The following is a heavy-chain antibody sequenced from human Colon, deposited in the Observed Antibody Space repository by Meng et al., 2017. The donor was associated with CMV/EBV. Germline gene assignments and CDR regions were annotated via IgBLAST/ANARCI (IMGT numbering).Heavy chain of an antibody. J-gene: IGHJ5*02. CDR3: AHTSGRDCATPDCHIRYFDP. CDR2: IFWDDMK. Sequence: QITLRESGPTLVKPTQTLTPTCTFSGFSLTTSPVGVGWIRRPPGKALEWLALIFWDDMKRYNSSLASRLTVTKDTSKNQVVLTMTNMDPVDTATYYCAHTSGRDCATPDCHIRYFDPWGQGTLVTVSS. V-gene: IGHV2-5*02. D-gene: IGHD2-15*01. CDR1: GFSLTTSPVG.